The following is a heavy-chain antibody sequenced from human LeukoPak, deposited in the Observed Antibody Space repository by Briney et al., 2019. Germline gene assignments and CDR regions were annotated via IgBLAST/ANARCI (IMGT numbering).Heavy chain of an antibody. CDR3: ARLTTPFDY. D-gene: IGHD4/OR15-4a*01. V-gene: IGHV4-38-2*01. CDR2: IYHSGST. J-gene: IGHJ4*02. CDR1: GYSISSGYY. Sequence: KPSETQSLTCAVSGYSISSGYYWGWIRQPPGKGLEWIGSIYHSGSTYYNPSLKSRVTISVDTSKNQFSLKLSSVTAADTAVYYCARLTTPFDYRGQGTLVTVSS.